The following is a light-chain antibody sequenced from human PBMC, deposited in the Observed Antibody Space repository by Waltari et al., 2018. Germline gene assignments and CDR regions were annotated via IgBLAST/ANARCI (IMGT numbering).Light chain of an antibody. J-gene: IGKJ1*01. Sequence: IVLTQSPGTLSLSPGGRATLSCRASQDIGHYLAWYQQKPGQAPRLPIYATSTRAAGIPDRFSGSGSGADFSLTITRLEPEDFAVYYCQHHVRLPATFGQGTKV. CDR1: QDIGHY. CDR3: QHHVRLPAT. CDR2: ATS. V-gene: IGKV3-20*01.